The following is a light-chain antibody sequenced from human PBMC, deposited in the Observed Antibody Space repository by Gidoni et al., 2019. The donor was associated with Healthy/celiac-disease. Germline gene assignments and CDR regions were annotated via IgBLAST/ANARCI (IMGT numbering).Light chain of an antibody. V-gene: IGKV1-33*01. CDR2: DAS. CDR3: QQYDNLPPYT. CDR1: QGISNY. Sequence: DIQRTKCPTSLSASVGDRVTITCQTSQGISNYLNWYQQKPGKAPKLLIYDASNLETGVPSRFSGSGSGTDFTFTISSLQPEDIATYYCQQYDNLPPYTFGQGTKLEIK. J-gene: IGKJ2*01.